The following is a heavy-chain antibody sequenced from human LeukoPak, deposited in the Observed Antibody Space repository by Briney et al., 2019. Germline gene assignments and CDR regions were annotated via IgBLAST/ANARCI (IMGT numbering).Heavy chain of an antibody. V-gene: IGHV4-34*01. J-gene: IGHJ4*02. CDR3: TRMTAGHDY. CDR1: GVSFNDYY. D-gene: IGHD2-21*02. Sequence: PETPSLTCAVSGVSFNDYYWSWGRQTPGKGLGWIGEINHSGYTNDSPSLKSRVTLSIDTSRKQFSLNLRSVTVADTGIYYCTRMTAGHDYWGQGTLVTVSS. CDR2: INHSGYT.